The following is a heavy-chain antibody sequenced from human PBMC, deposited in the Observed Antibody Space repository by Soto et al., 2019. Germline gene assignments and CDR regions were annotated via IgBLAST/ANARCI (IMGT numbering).Heavy chain of an antibody. CDR1: GFTFSDHW. Sequence: PGGSLRLSCAASGFTFSDHWLHWVRQAPGEGLVWVSRINTDGSTTSYADSVKGRFTISRDNVKNTLFLQMNSLRAEDTAIYYCVPVALGCDYGYDYWGQGTLVTVSS. CDR2: INTDGSTT. V-gene: IGHV3-74*01. J-gene: IGHJ4*02. CDR3: VPVALGCDYGYDY. D-gene: IGHD3-16*01.